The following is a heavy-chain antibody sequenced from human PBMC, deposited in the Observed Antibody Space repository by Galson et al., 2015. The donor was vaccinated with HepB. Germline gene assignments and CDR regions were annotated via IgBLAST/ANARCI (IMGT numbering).Heavy chain of an antibody. V-gene: IGHV3-53*01. CDR3: AGHTVHYYYYGMDV. CDR2: IYSGGST. D-gene: IGHD4-11*01. J-gene: IGHJ6*02. Sequence: SLRLSCAASGFPVSSNYMSWVRQAPGKGLEWVSVIYSGGSTYYADSVKGRFTISRDNSKNTLYLQMNSLRAEDTAVYYCAGHTVHYYYYGMDVWGQGTTVTVSS. CDR1: GFPVSSNY.